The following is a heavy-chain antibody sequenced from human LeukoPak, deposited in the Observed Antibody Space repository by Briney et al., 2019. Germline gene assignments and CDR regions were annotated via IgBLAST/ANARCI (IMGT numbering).Heavy chain of an antibody. V-gene: IGHV4-39*01. CDR2: IHYSGST. CDR1: GGSISSTSY. Sequence: SETLSLTCIVSGGSISSTSYWGWIRQPPGKGLEWIGGIHYSGSTDYNPSLKSRVTISVDTSKNQFSLKLSSVTAADTAVYYCARHVVAGAFDIWGQGTMVTVSS. D-gene: IGHD2-21*01. CDR3: ARHVVAGAFDI. J-gene: IGHJ3*02.